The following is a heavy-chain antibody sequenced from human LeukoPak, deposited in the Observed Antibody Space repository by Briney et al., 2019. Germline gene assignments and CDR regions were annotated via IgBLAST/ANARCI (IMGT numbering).Heavy chain of an antibody. J-gene: IGHJ4*02. D-gene: IGHD6-19*01. V-gene: IGHV4-4*07. CDR1: GGSITTYY. CDR2: IYASGGA. CDR3: ASGSLVAGTALCDY. Sequence: SETLSLTCSVSGGSITTYYWNWIRQTAGRGLELVGRIYASGGANYNPSLRDRLTMSIDTSKNQFSLKLSSVTAADTAVYYCASGSLVAGTALCDYWGQGTLVTVSS.